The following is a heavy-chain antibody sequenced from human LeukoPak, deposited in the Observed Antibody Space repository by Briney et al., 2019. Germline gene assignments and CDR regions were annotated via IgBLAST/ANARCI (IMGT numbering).Heavy chain of an antibody. D-gene: IGHD1/OR15-1a*01. CDR1: GGSISSGGYY. CDR3: ATLITATKPRVIRYYGMDV. CDR2: IYYSGST. J-gene: IGHJ6*02. V-gene: IGHV4-31*03. Sequence: PSETLSLTCTVSGGSISSGGYYWSWIRQHPGKGLEWIGYIYYSGSTYYNPSLKSRVTISVDTSKNQFSLKLSSVTAADTAVYYCATLITATKPRVIRYYGMDVWGQGTTVTVSS.